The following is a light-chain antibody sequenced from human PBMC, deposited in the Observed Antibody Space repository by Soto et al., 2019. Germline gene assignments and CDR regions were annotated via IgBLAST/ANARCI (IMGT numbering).Light chain of an antibody. Sequence: QSVLAQPPSVSGSRGQSVTISCTGTSSDIGNHNRVSWYQQPPGTAPKLMIYEVSNRPSGVPERFSGSKSGNTASLTISGLQAGDEADYYCSIYTSSSTYVFGTGTKVTVL. J-gene: IGLJ1*01. CDR3: SIYTSSSTYV. CDR1: SSDIGNHNR. CDR2: EVS. V-gene: IGLV2-18*01.